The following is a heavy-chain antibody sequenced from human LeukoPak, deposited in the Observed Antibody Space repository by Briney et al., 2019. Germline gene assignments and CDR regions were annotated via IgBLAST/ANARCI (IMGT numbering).Heavy chain of an antibody. CDR1: GFTFSDYY. J-gene: IGHJ6*02. Sequence: GGSLRLSCAASGFTFSDYYMSWIRQAPGKGLEWVSYISSSGSTIYYADSVKGRFTISRDNAKNSLYLQMNSLRAEDTAVYYCARIWHSSSHYYYYGMDVWGQGTTVTVSS. D-gene: IGHD6-13*01. CDR2: ISSSGSTI. CDR3: ARIWHSSSHYYYYGMDV. V-gene: IGHV3-11*01.